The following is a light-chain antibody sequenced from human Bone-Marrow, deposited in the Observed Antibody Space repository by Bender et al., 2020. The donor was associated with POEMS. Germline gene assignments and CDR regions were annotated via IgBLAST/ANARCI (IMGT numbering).Light chain of an antibody. Sequence: QSALTQPASVSGSPGQSITISCTGNISDVGVYNFVSWYQQHPGKAPKLMIYDVSNRPSGVSNRLAGSKSGNTASLTISGLQAEDEADYYCQSADSSFTYVVFGGGTSLTVL. J-gene: IGLJ2*01. CDR2: DVS. V-gene: IGLV2-14*03. CDR3: QSADSSFTYVV. CDR1: ISDVGVYNF.